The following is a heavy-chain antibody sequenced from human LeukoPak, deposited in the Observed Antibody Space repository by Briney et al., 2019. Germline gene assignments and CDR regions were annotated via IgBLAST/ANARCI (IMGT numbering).Heavy chain of an antibody. V-gene: IGHV3-48*02. J-gene: IGHJ4*02. CDR1: GFTFSSYS. CDR3: ARLSFQSHSSSSLPDY. D-gene: IGHD6-6*01. CDR2: ISSSSSTI. Sequence: GGSLRLSCAASGFTFSSYSMNWVRQAPGKGLEWVSYISSSSSTIYYADSVKGRFTISRDNAKNSLYLQMNSLRDEDTAVYYCARLSFQSHSSSSLPDYWGQGTLATVSS.